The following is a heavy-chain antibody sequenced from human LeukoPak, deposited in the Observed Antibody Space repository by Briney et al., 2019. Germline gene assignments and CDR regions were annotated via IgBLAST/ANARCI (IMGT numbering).Heavy chain of an antibody. CDR1: GFTFDDYA. J-gene: IGHJ3*02. Sequence: GRSLRLSCAASGFTFDDYAMHWVRQAPGKGLEWVSGISWNSGSISYADSVKGRFTISRDNAKNSLYLQMNSLRAEDTALYYCAKDMSSGGIAVAGLGAFDIWGQGTMVTVSS. V-gene: IGHV3-9*01. D-gene: IGHD6-19*01. CDR2: ISWNSGSI. CDR3: AKDMSSGGIAVAGLGAFDI.